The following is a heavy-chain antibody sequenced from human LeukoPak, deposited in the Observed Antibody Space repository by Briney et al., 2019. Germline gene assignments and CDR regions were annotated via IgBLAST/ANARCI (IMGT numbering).Heavy chain of an antibody. D-gene: IGHD3-3*01. CDR3: ARDHNDFWSGYFAFDY. CDR2: IYTSGST. V-gene: IGHV4-4*07. Sequence: SETLSLTCTVSGGSISSYYWSWIRQPAGKGLEWIGRIYTSGSTNYNPSLTSRVTMSVDTSKNQFSLKLSSVTAADTAVYYCARDHNDFWSGYFAFDYWGQGTLVTVSS. CDR1: GGSISSYY. J-gene: IGHJ4*02.